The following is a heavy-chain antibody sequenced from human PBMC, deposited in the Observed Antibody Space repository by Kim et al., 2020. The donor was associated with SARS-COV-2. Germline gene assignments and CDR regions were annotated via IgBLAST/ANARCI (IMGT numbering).Heavy chain of an antibody. CDR1: GGSISSGGYS. D-gene: IGHD3-22*01. CDR2: IYHSGST. V-gene: IGHV4-30-2*01. J-gene: IGHJ4*02. CDR3: ARGRSVRPFDY. Sequence: SETLSLTCAVSGGSISSGGYSWSWIRQPPGKGLEWIGYIYHSGSTYYNPSLKSRVTISVDRSKNQFSLKLSSVTAADTAVYYCARGRSVRPFDYWGQGTL.